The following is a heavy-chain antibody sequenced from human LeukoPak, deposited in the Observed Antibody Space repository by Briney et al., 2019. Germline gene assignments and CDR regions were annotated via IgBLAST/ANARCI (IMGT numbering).Heavy chain of an antibody. Sequence: PGGSLRLSCAASGFTFSDYYMSWIRQAPGKGLEWVSAISGSGGSTYYADSVKGRFTISRDNSKNTLYLQMNSLRAEDTAVYYCAKDPPYDSSGYYYRLLDYWGQGTLVTVSS. V-gene: IGHV3-23*01. J-gene: IGHJ4*02. D-gene: IGHD3-22*01. CDR2: ISGSGGST. CDR1: GFTFSDYY. CDR3: AKDPPYDSSGYYYRLLDY.